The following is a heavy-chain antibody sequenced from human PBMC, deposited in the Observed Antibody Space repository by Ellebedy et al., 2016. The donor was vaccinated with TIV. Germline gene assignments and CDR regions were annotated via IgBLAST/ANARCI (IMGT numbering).Heavy chain of an antibody. CDR2: SRNKANSYTT. CDR3: VRGHWGSDF. CDR1: GFTFSDYF. Sequence: GESLMISCAVSGFTFSDYFMDWVRQVPGKGLEWLCRSRNKANSYTTEYAASVRGRFTISSYDSKNSLYLQMNSLKIEDTAVYYCVRGHWGSDFWGQGTLVTVSS. D-gene: IGHD3-10*01. J-gene: IGHJ4*02. V-gene: IGHV3-72*01.